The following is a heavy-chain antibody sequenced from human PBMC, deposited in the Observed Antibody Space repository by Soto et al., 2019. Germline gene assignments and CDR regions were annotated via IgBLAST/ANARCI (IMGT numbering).Heavy chain of an antibody. CDR1: GGSIKSFY. J-gene: IGHJ4*02. D-gene: IGHD5-12*01. CDR2: FYYSGGT. CDR3: AAGGGLPRYY. V-gene: IGHV4-59*12. Sequence: PSETLSLTCTVSGGSIKSFYWSWIRQPPGMGLEWIGYFYYSGGTTYNPSLNSRVTISLDTPKNQFSLKLSSVTAADTAVYYCAAGGGLPRYYWGQGTLVTVS.